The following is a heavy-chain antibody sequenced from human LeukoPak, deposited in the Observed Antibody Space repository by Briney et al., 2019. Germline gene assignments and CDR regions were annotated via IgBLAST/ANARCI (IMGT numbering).Heavy chain of an antibody. V-gene: IGHV1-18*01. Sequence: VASVKVSCKVSGYTFTSYGISWVRQAPGQGLEWMGWISAYNGNTNYAQKLQGRVTMTTDTSTSTAYMELRSLRSDDTAVYYCARDSADLDYYGSGSYWWGQGTLVTVSS. D-gene: IGHD3-10*01. CDR1: GYTFTSYG. CDR2: ISAYNGNT. J-gene: IGHJ4*02. CDR3: ARDSADLDYYGSGSYW.